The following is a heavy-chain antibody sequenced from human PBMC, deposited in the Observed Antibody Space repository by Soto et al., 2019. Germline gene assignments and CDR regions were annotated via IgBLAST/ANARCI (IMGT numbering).Heavy chain of an antibody. CDR3: ARTAGGRVRGALDI. CDR1: GFTFRSYG. D-gene: IGHD6-13*01. J-gene: IGHJ3*02. V-gene: IGHV3-30-3*01. Sequence: QEQLVESGGGMVQPGRSLRLSCVASGFTFRSYGMHWVRQAPGKGLEWVAVMSDDESKKYYADSVKGRFTISRDNSKNTLFLQMDTLISEDTAVYYCARTAGGRVRGALDIWGQGTMVTVSS. CDR2: MSDDESKK.